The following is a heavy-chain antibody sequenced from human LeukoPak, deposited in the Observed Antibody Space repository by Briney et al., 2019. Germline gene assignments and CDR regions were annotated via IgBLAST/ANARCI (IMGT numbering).Heavy chain of an antibody. D-gene: IGHD4-23*01. V-gene: IGHV4-39*01. CDR1: GGSISSSSYY. J-gene: IGHJ4*02. CDR3: ARHPLIQDPTVVTAPPDY. Sequence: SETLSLTCTVSGGSISSSSYYWGWIRQPPGKGLEWIGSIYYSGSTYYNPSLKSRVTISVDTSKNQFSLKLSSVTAADTAVYYCARHPLIQDPTVVTAPPDYWGQGTLVTVSS. CDR2: IYYSGST.